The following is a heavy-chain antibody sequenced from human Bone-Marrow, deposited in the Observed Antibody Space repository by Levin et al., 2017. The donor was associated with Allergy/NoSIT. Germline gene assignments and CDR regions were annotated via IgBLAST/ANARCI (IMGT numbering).Heavy chain of an antibody. Sequence: PSETLSLTCTVSGGSMSRYYWNWIRQPPGKGMEWIGFSYYSGGTNYNPSLKSRLTISVDTSKNQFSLHLTSVTAADTAVYYCARVQSLTDSREIRPYYMDVWGKGTTVIVTS. CDR3: ARVQSLTDSREIRPYYMDV. V-gene: IGHV4-59*12. CDR1: GGSMSRYY. J-gene: IGHJ6*03. CDR2: SYYSGGT. D-gene: IGHD3-9*01.